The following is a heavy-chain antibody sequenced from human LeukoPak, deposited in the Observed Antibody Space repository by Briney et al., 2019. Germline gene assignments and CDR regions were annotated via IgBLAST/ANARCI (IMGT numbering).Heavy chain of an antibody. Sequence: GGSLRLSCAASGFTFSSYEMNWVRQAPGKGLEWVSYISSSGSTIYYADSVKGRFTISRDNAKNSLYLQMNSLRAEDTAVYYCARGVLAVTPRYFDYWGQGTLVTVSS. D-gene: IGHD4-23*01. J-gene: IGHJ4*02. CDR1: GFTFSSYE. CDR3: ARGVLAVTPRYFDY. CDR2: ISSSGSTI. V-gene: IGHV3-48*03.